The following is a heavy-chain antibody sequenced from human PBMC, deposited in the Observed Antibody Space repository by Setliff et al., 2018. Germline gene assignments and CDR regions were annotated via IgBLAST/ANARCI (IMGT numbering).Heavy chain of an antibody. D-gene: IGHD1-20*01. CDR3: ARGTINLNYYYYMDV. V-gene: IGHV4-34*09. J-gene: IGHJ6*03. CDR2: INDRGST. CDR1: GGSFSGYF. Sequence: SETLSLTCAVYGGSFSGYFWSWIRQSPGRGLEWIGEINDRGSTYYNPSLKSRVTISVDTSQNQFSLRLSSVTAADTAVYYCARGTINLNYYYYMDVWGKGTTVTVSS.